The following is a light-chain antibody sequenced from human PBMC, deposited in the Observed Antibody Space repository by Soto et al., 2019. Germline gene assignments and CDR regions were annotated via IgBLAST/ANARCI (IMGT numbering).Light chain of an antibody. CDR3: QQYANSPIT. CDR1: QPVSSNF. Sequence: ELVLTHSPGTLSLSPGESATLSCRASQPVSSNFLAWYQQKPGQAPRLLIYGVSSRASGIPDRFFGSGSGTDFTLTINRLEPEDFAVYYCQQYANSPITFGQRTRLEVK. V-gene: IGKV3-20*01. CDR2: GVS. J-gene: IGKJ5*01.